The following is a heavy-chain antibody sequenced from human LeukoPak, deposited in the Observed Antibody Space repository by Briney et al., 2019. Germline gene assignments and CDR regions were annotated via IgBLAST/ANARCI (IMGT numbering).Heavy chain of an antibody. CDR2: IYSDNT. J-gene: IGHJ4*02. V-gene: IGHV3-53*01. Sequence: GGSLRLSCTVSGFTVSSNSMSWVRQAPGKGLEWVSFIYSDNTHYSYSVKGRFTISRDNSKNTLYLQMNSLRAEDTAVYYCARRAGAYSHPYDYWGPGTLVTVSS. D-gene: IGHD4/OR15-4a*01. CDR1: GFTVSSNS. CDR3: ARRAGAYSHPYDY.